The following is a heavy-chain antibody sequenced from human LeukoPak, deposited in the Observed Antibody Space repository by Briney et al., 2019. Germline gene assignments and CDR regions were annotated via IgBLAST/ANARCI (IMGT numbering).Heavy chain of an antibody. D-gene: IGHD4-17*01. V-gene: IGHV4-34*01. J-gene: IGHJ4*02. CDR2: INHSGST. Sequence: SETLSLTCAVYGGSFSGYYWSWIRQPPGKGLEWIGEINHSGSTNYNPSLKSRVTISVDTSKNQFSLKLSSVTAADTAVYYCASRPYGDYVIDFDYWGQGTLVTVSP. CDR3: ASRPYGDYVIDFDY. CDR1: GGSFSGYY.